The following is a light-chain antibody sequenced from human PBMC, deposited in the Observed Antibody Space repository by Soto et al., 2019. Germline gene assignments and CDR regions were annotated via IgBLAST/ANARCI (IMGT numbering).Light chain of an antibody. CDR3: QQRTDWPPVCT. J-gene: IGKJ2*02. CDR2: DVS. CDR1: QSVSSF. Sequence: EIVLTQSPVTLSLSPGDRATLSCRPSQSVSSFLAWYQQKPGQPPRLLIYDVSNRAAGIPARFSGSGSGTDFTLTISRLEPEDFAVYYCQQRTDWPPVCTFGQGTKLEIK. V-gene: IGKV3-11*01.